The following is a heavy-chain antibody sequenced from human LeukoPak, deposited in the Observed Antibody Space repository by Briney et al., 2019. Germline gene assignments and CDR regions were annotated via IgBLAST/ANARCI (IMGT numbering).Heavy chain of an antibody. V-gene: IGHV4-34*01. D-gene: IGHD3-22*01. CDR1: GGSISSYY. CDR3: ASSPVGDSSGYYYVNAFDI. Sequence: SETLSLTCTVSGGSISSYYWSWIRQPPGKGLEWIGEINHSGSTNYNPSLKSRVTISVDTSKNQFSLKLSSVTAADTAVYYCASSPVGDSSGYYYVNAFDIWGQGTMVTVSS. J-gene: IGHJ3*02. CDR2: INHSGST.